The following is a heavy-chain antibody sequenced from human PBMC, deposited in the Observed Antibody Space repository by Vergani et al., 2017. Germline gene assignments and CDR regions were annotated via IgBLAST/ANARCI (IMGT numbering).Heavy chain of an antibody. CDR2: ISAYNGNT. V-gene: IGHV1-18*01. CDR3: ARDTLDYGGNFDYYVMDV. CDR1: GYTITSYG. Sequence: QVQLVQSGAEVKKPGASVKSSCKASGYTITSYGISWVRQAPGQGLEGSGWISAYNGNTNYARKLQGRVTMTTYTSTSTAYMELRSLGSDDTAVYYFARDTLDYGGNFDYYVMDVWGQGTTVTVSS. D-gene: IGHD4-23*01. J-gene: IGHJ6*02.